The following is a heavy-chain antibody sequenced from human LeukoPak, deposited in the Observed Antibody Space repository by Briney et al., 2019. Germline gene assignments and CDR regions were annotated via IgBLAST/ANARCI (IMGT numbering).Heavy chain of an antibody. V-gene: IGHV4-39*02. CDR2: IYYSGST. CDR3: ARDLGSSWYRLSDYYYMDV. CDR1: GVSISSSSYY. D-gene: IGHD6-13*01. J-gene: IGHJ6*03. Sequence: SETLSLTCTVSGVSISSSSYYWGWIRQPPGKGLEWIGSIYYSGSTYYNPSLKSRVTISVDTSKNQFSLKLSSVTAADTAVYYCARDLGSSWYRLSDYYYMDVWGKGTTVTISS.